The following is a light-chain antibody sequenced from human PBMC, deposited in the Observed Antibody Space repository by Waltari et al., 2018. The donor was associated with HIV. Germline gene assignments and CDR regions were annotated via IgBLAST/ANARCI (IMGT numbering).Light chain of an antibody. CDR3: AAWDDSLSGVL. CDR1: SSNIGGNY. J-gene: IGLJ3*02. CDR2: RNN. Sequence: QSVLTQPPSASGAPGQRVTMSCSGSSSNIGGNYVYWYQHLPGSAPKRLISRNNNRPSGVPDRFSGSKSGTSASLAISGLRSGEEADYYCAAWDDSLSGVLFGGGTKLPVL. V-gene: IGLV1-47*01.